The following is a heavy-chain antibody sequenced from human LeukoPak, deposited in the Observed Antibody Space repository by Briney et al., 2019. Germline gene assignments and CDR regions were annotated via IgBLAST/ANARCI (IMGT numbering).Heavy chain of an antibody. CDR3: ASLGSTSSGADY. J-gene: IGHJ4*02. Sequence: GGARRLSCAACGFTFSRYGMNGVRQAPGKGREWVSSISGSSSDIYDADSGKGRVTIARDTAKNSLYLQMNSMRAEDTAVYYCASLGSTSSGADYWGQGTLVTVSS. CDR2: ISGSSSDI. CDR1: GFTFSRYG. V-gene: IGHV3-21*01. D-gene: IGHD2-2*01.